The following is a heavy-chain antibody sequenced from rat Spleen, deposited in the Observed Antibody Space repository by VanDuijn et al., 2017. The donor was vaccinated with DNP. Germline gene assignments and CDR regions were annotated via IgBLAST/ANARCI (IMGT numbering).Heavy chain of an antibody. CDR2: IWTGGST. CDR3: ARDLIIRDTTSAMDA. CDR1: GFSLANYG. D-gene: IGHD4-3*01. Sequence: QVQLKESGPGLVQPSRTLSLTCTVSGFSLANYGVSWIRQPLGKGLEWISAIWTGGSTDYNSALKSRLSISRDTFKSQVLLKLNSLQTEDTATYYCARDLIIRDTTSAMDAWGQGTSVTVSS. J-gene: IGHJ4*01. V-gene: IGHV2-15*01.